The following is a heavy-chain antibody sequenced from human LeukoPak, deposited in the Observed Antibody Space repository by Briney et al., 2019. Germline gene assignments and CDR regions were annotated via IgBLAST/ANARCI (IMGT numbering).Heavy chain of an antibody. V-gene: IGHV3-7*01. CDR1: GFTFSSYW. CDR2: IRQDGSEK. J-gene: IGHJ6*03. D-gene: IGHD3-22*01. CDR3: ARDASIVVATPYYYMDV. Sequence: QPGGSLRLSCAASGFTFSSYWMSWVRQAPGKGLEWVANIRQDGSEKYYVDSVKGRFTISRDNAKNSLYLQMNSLRAEDTAVYYCARDASIVVATPYYYMDVWGKGTTVTVSS.